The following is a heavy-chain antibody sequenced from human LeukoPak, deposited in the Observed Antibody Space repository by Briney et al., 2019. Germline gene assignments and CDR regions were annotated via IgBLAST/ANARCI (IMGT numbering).Heavy chain of an antibody. D-gene: IGHD3-22*01. CDR1: GYTFTSYA. CDR2: INAGNGNT. V-gene: IGHV1-3*01. J-gene: IGHJ4*02. CDR3: ARDRGNYDSSGIDY. Sequence: GASVKVSCKASGYTFTSYAMHWVCQAPGQRLEWMGWINAGNGNTKYSQKFQGRVTITRDTSASTAYMELSSLRSEDTAVYYCARDRGNYDSSGIDYWGQGTLVTVSS.